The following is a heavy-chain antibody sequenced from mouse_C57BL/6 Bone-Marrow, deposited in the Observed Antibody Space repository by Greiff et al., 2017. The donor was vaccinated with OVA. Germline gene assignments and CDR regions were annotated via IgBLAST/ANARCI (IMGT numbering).Heavy chain of an antibody. CDR1: GFNIKNTY. J-gene: IGHJ4*01. D-gene: IGHD1-1*01. Sequence: VQLQQSVAELVRPGASVKLSCTASGFNIKNTYMHWVKQRPEQGLEWIGRIDPANDNTKYAPKFQGKATMTADTSSNTAYLQLSSLSSEDTAVYGCARGNFSSSFYAMDYWGQGTSVTVSS. CDR2: IDPANDNT. V-gene: IGHV14-3*01. CDR3: ARGNFSSSFYAMDY.